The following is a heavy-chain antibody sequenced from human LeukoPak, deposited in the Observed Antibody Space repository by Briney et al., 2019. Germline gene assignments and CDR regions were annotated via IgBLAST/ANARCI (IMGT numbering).Heavy chain of an antibody. CDR2: IKSKTDGGTT. J-gene: IGHJ4*02. Sequence: GGPLRLSCAASGFTFSNAWMSWVRQAPGKGLEWVGRIKSKTDGGTTDYAAPVKGRFTISRDDSKNTLYLQMNSLKTEDTAVYYCTTEYCSSTSCYDGWGQGTLVTVSS. CDR1: GFTFSNAW. D-gene: IGHD2-2*01. CDR3: TTEYCSSTSCYDG. V-gene: IGHV3-15*01.